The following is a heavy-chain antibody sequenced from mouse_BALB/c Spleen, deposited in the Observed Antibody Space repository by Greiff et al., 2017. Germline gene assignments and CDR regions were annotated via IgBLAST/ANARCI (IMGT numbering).Heavy chain of an antibody. CDR2: IDPENGNT. J-gene: IGHJ4*01. CDR3: ARRRTYYAMDY. CDR1: GFNIKDYY. V-gene: IGHV14-1*02. Sequence: VQLQQSGAELVRPGALVKLSCKASGFNIKDYYMHWVKQRPEQGLEWIGWIDPENGNTIYDPKFQGKASITADTSSNTAYLQLSSLTSEDTAVYYCARRRTYYAMDYWGQGTSVTVSS.